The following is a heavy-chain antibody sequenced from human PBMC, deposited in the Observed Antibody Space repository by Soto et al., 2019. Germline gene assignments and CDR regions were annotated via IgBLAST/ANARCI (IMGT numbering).Heavy chain of an antibody. D-gene: IGHD6-6*01. CDR2: ISRDGSEK. Sequence: GGSLRLSCVGSGFTFSSYWMTWVRQAPGKGLEWVANISRDGSEKNYVDSVEGRFAISRDNAKNALYLQMNSLRVEDTAVYYCAREIAARLWGKGTTVTVSS. J-gene: IGHJ6*04. CDR3: AREIAARL. CDR1: GFTFSSYW. V-gene: IGHV3-7*01.